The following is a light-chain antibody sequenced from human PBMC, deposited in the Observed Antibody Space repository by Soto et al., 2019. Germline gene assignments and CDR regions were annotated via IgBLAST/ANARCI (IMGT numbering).Light chain of an antibody. Sequence: IQLTQSPSSLSASVGDRVTITCRASQGISSYLAWYQQKPVKAPKLLIYAASTLQSGVPSRFSGSGSGTDFTLTISSLQPEDFATYYCQQLNSYPITCGQGTRLEIK. CDR3: QQLNSYPIT. V-gene: IGKV1-9*01. J-gene: IGKJ5*01. CDR1: QGISSY. CDR2: AAS.